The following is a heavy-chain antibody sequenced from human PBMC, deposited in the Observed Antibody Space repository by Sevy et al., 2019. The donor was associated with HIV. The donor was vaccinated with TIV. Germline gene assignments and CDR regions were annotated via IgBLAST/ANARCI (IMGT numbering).Heavy chain of an antibody. J-gene: IGHJ6*04. Sequence: GGSLRLSCTASGFTFISYPMSWVRQAPGKGLEWVAVVIDSGAGTYYEDSVKGRLTMCRDNSKNTMNLQMSSLGVGGTAVDFSVKSCPKWGRDNDYFYSEMDVWGKGTAVTVSS. D-gene: IGHD7-27*01. CDR2: VIDSGAGT. CDR3: VKSCPKWGRDNDYFYSEMDV. V-gene: IGHV3-23*01. CDR1: GFTFISYP.